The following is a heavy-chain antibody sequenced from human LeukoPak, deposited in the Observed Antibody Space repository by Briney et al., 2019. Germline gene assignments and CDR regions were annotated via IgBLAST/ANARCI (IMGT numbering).Heavy chain of an antibody. CDR3: ARGLCIAAAGTPGY. V-gene: IGHV1-8*01. CDR1: GYTFTSYD. CDR2: MNPNSGNT. Sequence: ASVKVSCKASGYTFTSYDINWVRQATGQGLEWMGWMNPNSGNTGYAQKFQGRVTMTRNTSISTAYMELSSLRSEDTAVYYCARGLCIAAAGTPGYWGQGTLVTVSS. J-gene: IGHJ4*02. D-gene: IGHD6-13*01.